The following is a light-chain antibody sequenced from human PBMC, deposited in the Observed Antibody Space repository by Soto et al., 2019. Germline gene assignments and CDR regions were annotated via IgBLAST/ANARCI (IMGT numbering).Light chain of an antibody. V-gene: IGKV3-20*01. CDR2: GAS. Sequence: EIVLTQSPGTLSLSPGERATLSCRASQSVSNNYLAWYQQKPGQAPMLLIYGASNSATGIPDRFSGSWSRTYFTLTSSRLEPEDLAVYYCQQYGSSGTFGQGTKVEIK. CDR3: QQYGSSGT. J-gene: IGKJ1*01. CDR1: QSVSNNY.